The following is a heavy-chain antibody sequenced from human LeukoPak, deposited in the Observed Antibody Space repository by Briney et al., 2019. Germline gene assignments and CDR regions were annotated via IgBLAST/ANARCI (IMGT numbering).Heavy chain of an antibody. J-gene: IGHJ5*02. V-gene: IGHV3-74*01. CDR2: INSDGSWT. CDR3: ARDWGSSGWYNWFDP. D-gene: IGHD6-19*01. Sequence: GGSLRLSCAASGNYWMHWVRQAPGKGLVWVSHINSDGSWTSYADSVKGRFTISKDNAKNTVYLQMNSLRAEDTAVYYCARDWGSSGWYNWFDPWGQGTLVTVSS. CDR1: GNYW.